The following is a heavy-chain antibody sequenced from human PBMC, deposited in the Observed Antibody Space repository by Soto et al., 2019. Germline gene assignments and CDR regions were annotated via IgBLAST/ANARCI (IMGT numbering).Heavy chain of an antibody. CDR1: GFTVSSNY. Sequence: GGSLRLSCAASGFTVSSNYMSWVRQAPGKGLEWVSVIYSGGSTYYADSVKGRFTISRHNSKNTLYLHMNSLRVEDTAVYYCASRYCSGGSCYSNAFDIWGQGTMVTVSS. CDR3: ASRYCSGGSCYSNAFDI. J-gene: IGHJ3*02. V-gene: IGHV3-53*04. CDR2: IYSGGST. D-gene: IGHD2-15*01.